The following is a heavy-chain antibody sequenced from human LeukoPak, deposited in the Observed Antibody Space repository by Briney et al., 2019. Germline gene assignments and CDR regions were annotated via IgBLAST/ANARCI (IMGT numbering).Heavy chain of an antibody. D-gene: IGHD3-22*01. CDR2: INSDGSST. J-gene: IGHJ1*01. CDR3: ASTFAYYYDSSGYLQH. Sequence: PGGSLRLSCAASGFTFSSYWMHWVRQAPGKGLVWVSRINSDGSSTSYADSVKGRFTISRDNAKNTLYLQMNSLRAEDTAVYYCASTFAYYYDSSGYLQHWGQGTLVTVSS. CDR1: GFTFSSYW. V-gene: IGHV3-74*01.